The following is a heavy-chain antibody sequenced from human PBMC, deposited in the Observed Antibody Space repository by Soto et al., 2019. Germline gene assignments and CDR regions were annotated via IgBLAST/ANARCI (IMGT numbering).Heavy chain of an antibody. Sequence: QVQLVQSGAEVKKPGASVKVSCKASGYTFTTYGINWVRQAPGQGLEWMGWISAYNGNTNYAQKLQGRVAMTTDTPTSTAYMELRSLRSDDTAVYYCARDFEKYYGSERGPADWGQGTLVTVSS. J-gene: IGHJ4*02. D-gene: IGHD3-10*01. CDR3: ARDFEKYYGSERGPAD. CDR2: ISAYNGNT. CDR1: GYTFTTYG. V-gene: IGHV1-18*01.